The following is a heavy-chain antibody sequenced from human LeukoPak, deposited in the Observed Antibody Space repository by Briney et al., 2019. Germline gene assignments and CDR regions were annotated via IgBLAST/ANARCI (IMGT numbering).Heavy chain of an antibody. CDR1: GFTFTSYA. V-gene: IGHV3-30*01. CDR2: ISYDGRNK. J-gene: IGHJ4*02. CDR3: ARGPEN. Sequence: GGSLRLSCAASGFTFTSYAFHWVRQAPGKGLEWVAGISYDGRNKYYADSVKGRFTISRDNSKNTLDLQMNSLRAEDTAVYYCARGPENWGQGTLVTVSS.